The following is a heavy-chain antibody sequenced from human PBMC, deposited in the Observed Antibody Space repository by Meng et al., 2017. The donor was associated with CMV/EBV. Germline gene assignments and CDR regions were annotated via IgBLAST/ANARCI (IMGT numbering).Heavy chain of an antibody. D-gene: IGHD5-18*01. Sequence: GYTFTGYYMHWVRQATGQGLEWMGWINPNSGGTNYAQKFQGRVTMTRDTSISTAYMELSRLRSDDTAVYYCARDFSHTAMVSRGSGYWGQGTLVTVSS. CDR1: GYTFTGYY. J-gene: IGHJ4*02. V-gene: IGHV1-2*02. CDR3: ARDFSHTAMVSRGSGY. CDR2: INPNSGGT.